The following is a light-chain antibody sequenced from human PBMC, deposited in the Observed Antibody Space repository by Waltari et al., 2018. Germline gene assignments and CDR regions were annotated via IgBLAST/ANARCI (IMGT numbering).Light chain of an antibody. V-gene: IGLV2-14*01. CDR1: SSDIGAYNF. CDR2: EVR. CDR3: SSYTNTFVV. J-gene: IGLJ2*01. Sequence: QSALTQPASVSGSPGQSITISCTGSSSDIGAYNFVALYQHFPDEAPKLLIYEVRNRPSGVSSRFSGSKSGNTASLTISGIQAEDEAHYYCSSYTNTFVVFGGGTKLTVL.